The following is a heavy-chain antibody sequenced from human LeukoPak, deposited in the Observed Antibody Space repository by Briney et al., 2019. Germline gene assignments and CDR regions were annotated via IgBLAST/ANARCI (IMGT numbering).Heavy chain of an antibody. J-gene: IGHJ4*02. D-gene: IGHD6-19*01. V-gene: IGHV3-30-3*01. Sequence: GGSLRLSCAASGFTFSSYAMHWVRQAPGKGLEGVAVISYDGSNKYYADSVKGRFTTSRDNSKNTLYLQMTSLRAEDTAVYYCAAQWLVQGYWGQGTLVTASS. CDR1: GFTFSSYA. CDR2: ISYDGSNK. CDR3: AAQWLVQGY.